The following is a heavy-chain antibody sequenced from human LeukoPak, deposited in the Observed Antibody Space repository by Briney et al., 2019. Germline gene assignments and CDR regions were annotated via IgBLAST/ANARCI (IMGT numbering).Heavy chain of an antibody. D-gene: IGHD2-21*01. CDR3: ARYLFSDFYFDH. CDR2: ISIDGNNP. V-gene: IGHV3-30*01. J-gene: IGHJ4*02. CDR1: GFTFSTSA. Sequence: GGSLRLSCAASGFTFSTSAVHWIRQAPGRGLEWVAVISIDGNNPYYADTVKGRFTISRDNSKNTLYLQMTSLKTEDTAVYFCARYLFSDFYFDHWGQGTLVTVSS.